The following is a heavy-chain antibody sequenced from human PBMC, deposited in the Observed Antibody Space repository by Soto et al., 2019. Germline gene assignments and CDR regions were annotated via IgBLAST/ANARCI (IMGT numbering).Heavy chain of an antibody. CDR3: VRETAYYFDT. V-gene: IGHV3-11*05. CDR2: ISSSGDRT. D-gene: IGHD1-1*01. Sequence: QVQLVESGGGLVKPGGSLRLSCAASGFTFSGYYMTWIRQAPGKGLECISYISSSGDRTKYADSVKGRFTISRDNAKKSLYLQMNSLRAEDTAVYYCVRETAYYFDTWGLGSLVTVSS. J-gene: IGHJ4*02. CDR1: GFTFSGYY.